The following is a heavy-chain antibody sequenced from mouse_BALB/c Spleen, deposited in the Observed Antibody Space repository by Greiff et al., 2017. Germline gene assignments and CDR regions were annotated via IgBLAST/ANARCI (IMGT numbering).Heavy chain of an antibody. CDR2: ISDGGSYT. Sequence: EVQGVESGGGLVKPGGSLKLSCAASGFTFSSYTMSWVRQTPEKRLEWVATISDGGSYTYYPDSVKGRFTISRDNAKNNLYLQMSSLKSEDTAMYYCARTRYYAMDYWGQGTSVTVSS. J-gene: IGHJ4*01. CDR1: GFTFSSYT. CDR3: ARTRYYAMDY. V-gene: IGHV5-4*02.